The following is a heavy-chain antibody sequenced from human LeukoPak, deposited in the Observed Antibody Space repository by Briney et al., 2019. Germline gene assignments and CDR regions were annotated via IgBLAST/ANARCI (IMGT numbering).Heavy chain of an antibody. Sequence: PSETLSLTCTVSGGSISSYYWSWIRQPPGKGLEWIGYMYYSGSTNYNPSLRSRVTILVDTSKNQFSLKLSSVIAADTAVYYCARGSEDSSGYSFDYWGQGTLVTVSS. D-gene: IGHD3-22*01. J-gene: IGHJ4*02. CDR1: GGSISSYY. V-gene: IGHV4-59*01. CDR2: MYYSGST. CDR3: ARGSEDSSGYSFDY.